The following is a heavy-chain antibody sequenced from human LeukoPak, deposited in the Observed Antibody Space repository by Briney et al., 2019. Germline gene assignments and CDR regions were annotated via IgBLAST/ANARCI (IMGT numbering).Heavy chain of an antibody. CDR3: ARGQRRHIDMAPSFDY. D-gene: IGHD5-24*01. V-gene: IGHV3-66*01. J-gene: IGHJ4*02. CDR1: GFTVSSNY. CDR2: IYSGGST. Sequence: GGSLRLSCAASGFTVSSNYMSWVRQAPGKGLEWVSVIYSGGSTYYADSVKGRFTISRDNSKNTLYLQMNSLRGEDTAVYSCARGQRRHIDMAPSFDYWGQGTLVTVSS.